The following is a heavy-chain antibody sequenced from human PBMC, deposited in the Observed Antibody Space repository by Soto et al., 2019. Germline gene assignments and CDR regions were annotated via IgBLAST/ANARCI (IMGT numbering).Heavy chain of an antibody. Sequence: PGGSLRLSCAASGFTFSRDGMSWVRQAPGEGLEWVSLVTDNGRSTYYADSVKGRFTISRDNTKNTLFLQMNSLRAEDTAVYYCAKERATTTAFDYWGQGALVTVSS. V-gene: IGHV3-23*01. CDR2: VTDNGRST. J-gene: IGHJ4*02. CDR3: AKERATTTAFDY. D-gene: IGHD4-17*01. CDR1: GFTFSRDG.